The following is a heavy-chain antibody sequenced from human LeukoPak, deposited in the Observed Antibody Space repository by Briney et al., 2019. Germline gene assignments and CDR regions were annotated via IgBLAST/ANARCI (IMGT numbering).Heavy chain of an antibody. CDR1: GYTLTELS. D-gene: IGHD4-17*01. V-gene: IGHV1-24*01. Sequence: ASVKVSCKVSGYTLTELSMHWVRQAPGKGLEWMGGFDPEDGETIYAQKFQGRVTMTEDTSTDTAYMELSSLRSGDTAVYYCARVLGTVTTNKPRGWFDPWGQGTLVTVSS. CDR3: ARVLGTVTTNKPRGWFDP. J-gene: IGHJ5*02. CDR2: FDPEDGET.